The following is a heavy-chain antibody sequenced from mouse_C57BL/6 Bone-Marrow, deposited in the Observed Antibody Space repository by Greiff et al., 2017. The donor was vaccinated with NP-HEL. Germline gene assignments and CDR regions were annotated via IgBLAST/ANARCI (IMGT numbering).Heavy chain of an antibody. J-gene: IGHJ3*01. CDR2: IDPSDSYT. V-gene: IGHV1-69*01. Sequence: VQLQQPGAELVMPGASVKLSCKASGYTFTSYWMHWVKQRPGQGLEWIGEIDPSDSYTNYNQKFKGKSTLTVDKSSSTAYMQLSSLTSEDSAVYYCARGGGYYDFVAYWGQGTLVTVSA. CDR3: ARGGGYYDFVAY. D-gene: IGHD2-4*01. CDR1: GYTFTSYW.